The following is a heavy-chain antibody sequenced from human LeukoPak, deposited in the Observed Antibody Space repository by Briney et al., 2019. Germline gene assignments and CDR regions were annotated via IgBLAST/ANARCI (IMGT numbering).Heavy chain of an antibody. CDR2: IYPGDSDT. D-gene: IGHD1/OR15-1a*01. Sequence: GESLKISCKGSGYSFASYWIGWVRPMPGKGLEWMGIIYPGDSDTRYSPSFQGQVTISADKSISTAYLQWSSLKASDTAMYYCATSESQTRFDYWGQGTLVTVSS. CDR3: ATSESQTRFDY. J-gene: IGHJ4*02. CDR1: GYSFASYW. V-gene: IGHV5-51*01.